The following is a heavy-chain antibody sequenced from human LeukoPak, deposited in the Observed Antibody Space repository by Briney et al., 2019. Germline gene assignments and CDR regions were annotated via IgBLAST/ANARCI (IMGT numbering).Heavy chain of an antibody. Sequence: ASVKVSCKASGGTFSSYAISWVRQAPGQGLEWMGGIIPIFGTANYAQKFQGRVTITADESTSTAYMELSSLRSEDTAVYYCARDRSAESSSSSSGRLDYWGQGTLVTVSS. D-gene: IGHD6-6*01. CDR1: GGTFSSYA. CDR3: ARDRSAESSSSSSGRLDY. V-gene: IGHV1-69*13. J-gene: IGHJ4*02. CDR2: IIPIFGTA.